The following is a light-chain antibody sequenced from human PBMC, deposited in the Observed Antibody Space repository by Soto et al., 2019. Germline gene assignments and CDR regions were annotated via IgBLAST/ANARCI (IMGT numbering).Light chain of an antibody. CDR2: KAS. Sequence: DIQMTPYPSLLSASVGDRVTITCRASQSISSWLAWYQQKPGKAPNLLIHKASHLESGVPSRFSGSGSGTEFTLTISSLQPGDFATYYCQHYNTYPWTFDQGTKVEIK. V-gene: IGKV1-5*03. CDR3: QHYNTYPWT. CDR1: QSISSW. J-gene: IGKJ1*01.